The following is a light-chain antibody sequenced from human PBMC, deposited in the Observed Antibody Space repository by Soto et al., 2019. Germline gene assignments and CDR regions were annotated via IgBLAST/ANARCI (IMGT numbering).Light chain of an antibody. CDR2: AGS. V-gene: IGKV1-9*01. J-gene: IGKJ2*01. Sequence: DIQLTQSPSFLSASVGDRVTITCRASQGIASHLAWYQQTPGKAPNFLIYAGSTLESGVPSRLSGSGFGTEVTRTISSLQPEDFANYYFQQVNTFPPTLGQGTKLEIK. CDR1: QGIASH. CDR3: QQVNTFPPT.